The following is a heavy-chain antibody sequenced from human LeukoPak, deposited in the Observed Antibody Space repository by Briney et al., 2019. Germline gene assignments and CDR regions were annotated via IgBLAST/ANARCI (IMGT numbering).Heavy chain of an antibody. D-gene: IGHD2-2*01. J-gene: IGHJ4*02. V-gene: IGHV3-23*01. CDR1: GFSFSTSP. CDR3: AKGAVVVPAAIGAFYDY. Sequence: GGSLRLSCAASGFSFSTSPMSWVRQPPGKGLEWVSAISGSGGSTYYADSVKGRFTISRDNSKNTLYLQMNSLRAEDTAVYYCAKGAVVVPAAIGAFYDYWGQGTLVTVSS. CDR2: ISGSGGST.